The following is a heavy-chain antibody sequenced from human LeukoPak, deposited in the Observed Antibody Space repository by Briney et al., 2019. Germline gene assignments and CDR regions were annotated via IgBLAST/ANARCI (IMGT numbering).Heavy chain of an antibody. J-gene: IGHJ4*02. CDR3: AKYGPQDSGSSHFDY. CDR1: GFTFSSYA. CDR2: IRDSGSSI. V-gene: IGHV3-23*01. D-gene: IGHD1-26*01. Sequence: GGSLRLSCAASGFTFSSYAMSWVRQAPGKGLEWVSAIRDSGSSIHYADSVKGRFTTSRDNSKNTLFLQMNSLRAEDTAIYYCAKYGPQDSGSSHFDYWGQGALVTVSS.